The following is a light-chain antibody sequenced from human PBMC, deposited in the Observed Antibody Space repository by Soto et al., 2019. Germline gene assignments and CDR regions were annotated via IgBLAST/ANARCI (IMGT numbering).Light chain of an antibody. CDR3: AALDDSLSGHVI. CDR2: RNN. CDR1: SSNIGSNY. V-gene: IGLV1-47*01. Sequence: QSVRTQPPSASGTPGQRVTISCSGSSSNIGSNYVYWYQQLPGTAPKLLIYRNNQRPSGVPDRFSGSKSGTSASLAISGLRSEDEADYYCAALDDSLSGHVIFGGGTKLTVL. J-gene: IGLJ2*01.